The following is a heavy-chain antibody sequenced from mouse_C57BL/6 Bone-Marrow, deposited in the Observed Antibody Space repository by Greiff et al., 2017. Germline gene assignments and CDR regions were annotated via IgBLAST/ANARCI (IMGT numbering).Heavy chain of an antibody. Sequence: QVQLQQPGAELVKPGASVKLSCKASGYTFTSYWMQWVKQRPGQGLEWIGEIDPSDSYTNYNQKFKGKATLTVDTSYSTAYMQLSSLTSEDSAVYYCARLYGFDYWGQGTTLTVSS. CDR1: GYTFTSYW. D-gene: IGHD1-1*02. V-gene: IGHV1-50*01. J-gene: IGHJ2*01. CDR3: ARLYGFDY. CDR2: IDPSDSYT.